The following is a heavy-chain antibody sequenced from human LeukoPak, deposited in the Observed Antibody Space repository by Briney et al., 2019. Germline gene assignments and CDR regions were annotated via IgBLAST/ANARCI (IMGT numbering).Heavy chain of an antibody. J-gene: IGHJ3*02. D-gene: IGHD3-10*01. CDR2: ISSSSSYI. V-gene: IGHV3-21*01. CDR1: GFTFSHYS. CDR3: ARDTRITMVRGVISAFDI. Sequence: GGSLRLSCAASGFTFSHYSMNWVRQAPGKGLEWVSSISSSSSYIYYADSVKGRFTISRDNAKNSLYLQMNSLRAEDTAVYYCARDTRITMVRGVISAFDIWGQGTMVTVSS.